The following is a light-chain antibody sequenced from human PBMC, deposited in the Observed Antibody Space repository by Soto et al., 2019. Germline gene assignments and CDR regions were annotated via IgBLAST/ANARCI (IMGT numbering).Light chain of an antibody. Sequence: EIVLTQSPGTLSLSPGERATLSCRASQSVSSSFFSWYQQKPGQAPRLLIYGASSRASGIPGRFSGSGSGTDFTITISSQQHDDFAEYYCQQYSTSRTFGQGTKVEIK. J-gene: IGKJ1*01. CDR1: QSVSSSF. CDR2: GAS. CDR3: QQYSTSRT. V-gene: IGKV3-20*01.